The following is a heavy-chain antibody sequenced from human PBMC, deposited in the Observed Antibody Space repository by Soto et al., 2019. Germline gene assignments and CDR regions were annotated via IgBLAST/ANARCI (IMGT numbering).Heavy chain of an antibody. V-gene: IGHV3-7*05. CDR1: GFTFNRYW. Sequence: EVQLVESGRRLVQPGGSLRLSCAASGFTFNRYWMSWVRQAPGKGLEWLTKIRQDGSDKYYVDSVRGRFTISRDNAENSLYLQMDSLRADDTDVYYCATETSFRCDHWGQGTLVTVSS. J-gene: IGHJ4*02. CDR3: ATETSFRCDH. D-gene: IGHD3-10*01. CDR2: IRQDGSDK.